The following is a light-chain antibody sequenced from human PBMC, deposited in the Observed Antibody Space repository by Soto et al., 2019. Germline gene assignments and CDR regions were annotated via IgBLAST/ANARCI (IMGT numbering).Light chain of an antibody. J-gene: IGLJ1*01. CDR1: SSDVGGYDL. CDR2: QVT. Sequence: QSALTQPASVSGSPGQSITITCTGTSSDVGGYDLVSWYQQLSGRAPQLILYQVTKRPSGVSIRFSGSKSGNTASLTISGLVAEDEADYYCCSHSGTSTHVFGTGTKLTVL. V-gene: IGLV2-23*02. CDR3: CSHSGTSTHV.